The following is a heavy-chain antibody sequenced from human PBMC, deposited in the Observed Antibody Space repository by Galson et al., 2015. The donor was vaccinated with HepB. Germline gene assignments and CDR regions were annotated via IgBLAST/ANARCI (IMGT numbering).Heavy chain of an antibody. CDR3: ASRQYYFRSGCWQNVSDV. J-gene: IGHJ4*02. D-gene: IGHD3-10*01. CDR2: IDPSAGYS. CDR1: GYSSTSFW. Sequence: QSGAEVKKPGETLRISCQASGYSSTSFWISWVRQMPGKGLEWMGRIDPSAGYSNYSPSFEGRVTISVDKSITTVYLEWSSVKASDTAIYYCASRQYYFRSGCWQNVSDVWGQGTRVSVSS. V-gene: IGHV5-10-1*01.